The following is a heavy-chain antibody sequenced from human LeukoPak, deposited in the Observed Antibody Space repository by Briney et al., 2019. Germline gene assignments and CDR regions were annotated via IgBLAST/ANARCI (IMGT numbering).Heavy chain of an antibody. J-gene: IGHJ1*01. CDR1: GGSISSYY. CDR2: IYYSGST. D-gene: IGHD2-2*01. V-gene: IGHV4-59*01. Sequence: PSETQSLTCAVSGGSISSYYWSWIRQPPGKGLEWIGYIYYSGSTNYNPSLKSRVTISVDTSKNQFSLKLSSVTAADTAVYYCARQAFCSSTSCYPFQHWGQGTLVTVSS. CDR3: ARQAFCSSTSCYPFQH.